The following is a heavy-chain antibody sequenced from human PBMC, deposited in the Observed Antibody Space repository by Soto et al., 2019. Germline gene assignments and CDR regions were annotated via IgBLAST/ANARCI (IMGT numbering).Heavy chain of an antibody. Sequence: GGSLRLSCAASGFTFSSYAMGWVRQAPGKGLEWVSAISGSGGSTYYADSVKGRFPISRDNSKNTLYLQMNSLRAEDTAVYYCAKYAFGSPTCPYYFYSFMDVWGKGTTVTVSS. D-gene: IGHD2-2*01. CDR2: ISGSGGST. CDR3: AKYAFGSPTCPYYFYSFMDV. V-gene: IGHV3-23*01. CDR1: GFTFSSYA. J-gene: IGHJ6*03.